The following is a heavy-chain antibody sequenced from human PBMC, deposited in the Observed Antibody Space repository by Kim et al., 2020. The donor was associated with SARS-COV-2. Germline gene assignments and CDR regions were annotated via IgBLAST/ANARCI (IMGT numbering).Heavy chain of an antibody. D-gene: IGHD1-26*01. J-gene: IGHJ3*02. CDR3: AKDIGVGATWGDAFDI. CDR1: GFTFDDYA. V-gene: IGHV3-43*02. Sequence: GGSLRLSCAASGFTFDDYAMHWVRQAPGKGLEWVSLISGDGGSTYYADSVKGRFTISRDNSQNSLYLQMNSLRTEDTALYYCAKDIGVGATWGDAFDIWGRGTMVTVSS. CDR2: ISGDGGST.